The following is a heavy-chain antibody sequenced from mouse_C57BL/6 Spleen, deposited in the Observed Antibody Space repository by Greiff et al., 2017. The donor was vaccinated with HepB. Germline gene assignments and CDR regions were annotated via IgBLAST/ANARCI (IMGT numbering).Heavy chain of an antibody. Sequence: EVNLVESGGGLVQPGGSLKLSCAASGFTFSDYGMAWVRQAPRKGPEWVAFISNLAYSIYYADTVTGRFTISRENAKNTLYLEMSSLRSEDTAMYYCARGEYDYDGFAYWGQGTLVTVSA. V-gene: IGHV5-15*01. CDR3: ARGEYDYDGFAY. D-gene: IGHD2-4*01. CDR1: GFTFSDYG. CDR2: ISNLAYSI. J-gene: IGHJ3*01.